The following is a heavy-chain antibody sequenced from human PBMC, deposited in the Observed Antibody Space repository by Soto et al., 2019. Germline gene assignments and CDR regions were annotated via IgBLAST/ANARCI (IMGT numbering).Heavy chain of an antibody. Sequence: ASVKVSCKASGGTFSSYAISWVRQAPGQGLEWMGGIIPIFGTANYAQKFQGRVTITADKSTSTAYMELSSLRSEDTAVYYCARGPGGAYYDFWSGYPHSGWFDPWGQGTLVTSPQ. D-gene: IGHD3-3*01. V-gene: IGHV1-69*06. J-gene: IGHJ5*02. CDR2: IIPIFGTA. CDR3: ARGPGGAYYDFWSGYPHSGWFDP. CDR1: GGTFSSYA.